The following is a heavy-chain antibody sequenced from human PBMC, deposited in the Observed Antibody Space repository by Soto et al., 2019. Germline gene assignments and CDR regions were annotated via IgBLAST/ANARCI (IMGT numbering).Heavy chain of an antibody. CDR1: GGSISSYY. V-gene: IGHV4-59*12. D-gene: IGHD3-10*01. J-gene: IGHJ5*02. CDR2: VYYSGST. Sequence: PSETLSLTCTVSGGSISSYYWSWIRQPPGKGLEWIGYVYYSGSTKYNPSLKSRVTISVDKSKNQFSLKLSSVTAADTAVYYCARDYMVRGVMRWFDPWGQGTLVTVAS. CDR3: ARDYMVRGVMRWFDP.